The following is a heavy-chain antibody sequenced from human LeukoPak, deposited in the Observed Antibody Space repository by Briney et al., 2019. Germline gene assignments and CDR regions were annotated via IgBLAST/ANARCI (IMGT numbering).Heavy chain of an antibody. D-gene: IGHD4-11*01. V-gene: IGHV1-69*13. CDR1: GGTFSSYA. J-gene: IGHJ6*02. CDR2: IIPIFGTA. CDR3: ARDQTVTTLHGMDV. Sequence: ASVKVSCKASGGTFSSYAISWVRQAPGQGLEWMGGIIPIFGTANYAQKFQGRVTITADESTSTAYMEPSSLRSEDTAVYYCARDQTVTTLHGMDVWGQGTTVTVSS.